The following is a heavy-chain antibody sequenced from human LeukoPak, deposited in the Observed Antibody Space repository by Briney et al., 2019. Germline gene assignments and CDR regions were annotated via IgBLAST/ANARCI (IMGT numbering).Heavy chain of an antibody. J-gene: IGHJ4*02. Sequence: GGSLRLSCAASGFTFSSYAMSWLRQAPGKGLEWVSAISGNGGGTYYADSVKGRFTISRDNSKNTVDLRMNSLRAEDTAVYYCTRDPPSSGWSFDYWGQGTLVTVSS. V-gene: IGHV3-23*01. CDR3: TRDPPSSGWSFDY. CDR1: GFTFSSYA. D-gene: IGHD6-19*01. CDR2: ISGNGGGT.